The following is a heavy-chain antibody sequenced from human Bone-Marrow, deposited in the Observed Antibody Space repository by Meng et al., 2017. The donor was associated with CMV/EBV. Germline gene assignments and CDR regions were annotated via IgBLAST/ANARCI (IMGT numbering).Heavy chain of an antibody. V-gene: IGHV3-23*01. CDR1: GFTFNNYA. Sequence: SCIASGFTFNNYAMNWVRQAPGKGLEWVSAINGGGDSTHYADSVKGRFTIFRENSKNTVYLHMNSLRDDDTAVYYCAKDRVGDDYFDYWGQGTLVTVSS. D-gene: IGHD1-26*01. CDR2: INGGGDST. J-gene: IGHJ4*02. CDR3: AKDRVGDDYFDY.